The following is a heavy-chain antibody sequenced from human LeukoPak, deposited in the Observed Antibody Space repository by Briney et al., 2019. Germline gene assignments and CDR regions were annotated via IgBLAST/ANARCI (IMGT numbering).Heavy chain of an antibody. Sequence: GGSLRLSCAVSGLTFSNYGMSWVRQAPGKGLEWVSAISGSGGSTYYTDSVKGRFTISRDNSINTLYLQMNSLRAEDTAMYYCAKDLFYDSGSYWGQGTLVTVSS. D-gene: IGHD3-10*01. CDR3: AKDLFYDSGSY. J-gene: IGHJ4*02. CDR2: ISGSGGST. V-gene: IGHV3-23*01. CDR1: GLTFSNYG.